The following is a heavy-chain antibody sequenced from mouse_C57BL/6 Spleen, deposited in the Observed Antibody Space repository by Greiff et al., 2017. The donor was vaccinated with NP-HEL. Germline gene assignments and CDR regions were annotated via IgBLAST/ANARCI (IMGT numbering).Heavy chain of an antibody. CDR2: IDPSDSYT. CDR3: ARGGTRAWFAY. Sequence: LQQPGAELVKPGASVKLSCKASGYTFTSYWMQWVKQRPGQGLEWIGEIDPSDSYTNYNQKFKGKATLTVDTSSSTAYMQLSSLTSEDSAVYYCARGGTRAWFAYWGQGTLVTVSA. D-gene: IGHD3-1*01. CDR1: GYTFTSYW. V-gene: IGHV1-50*01. J-gene: IGHJ3*01.